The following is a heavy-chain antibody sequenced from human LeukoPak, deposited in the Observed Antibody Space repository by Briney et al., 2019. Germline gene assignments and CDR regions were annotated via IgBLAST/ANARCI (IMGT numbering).Heavy chain of an antibody. J-gene: IGHJ4*02. D-gene: IGHD2-15*01. Sequence: SETLSLTCTVSGGSISSYYWSWIRQPPGKGLEWIGYIYYSGSTNYNPSLKSRVTISVDTSKNQFSLQLSSVTAADTAVYYCARDPRGCSGGSCYSIWGQGTLVTVSS. CDR3: ARDPRGCSGGSCYSI. CDR1: GGSISSYY. V-gene: IGHV4-59*01. CDR2: IYYSGST.